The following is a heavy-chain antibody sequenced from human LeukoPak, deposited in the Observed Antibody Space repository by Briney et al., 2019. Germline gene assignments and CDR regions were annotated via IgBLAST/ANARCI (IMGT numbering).Heavy chain of an antibody. J-gene: IGHJ4*02. CDR3: ASGIVGATGTDY. V-gene: IGHV1-69*01. CDR1: GGTFSSYA. Sequence: SVKVSCKASGGTFSSYAISWVRQAPGQGLEWMGGIIPIFGTANYAQKFQGRVTITADESTSTAYMELSSLRSEDTAVYYCASGIVGATGTDYWGQGTLVTVSS. D-gene: IGHD1-26*01. CDR2: IIPIFGTA.